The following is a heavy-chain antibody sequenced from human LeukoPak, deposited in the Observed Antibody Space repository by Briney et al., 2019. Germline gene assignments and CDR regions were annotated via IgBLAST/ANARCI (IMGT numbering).Heavy chain of an antibody. CDR2: ISAYNGNT. Sequence: GASVKVSCKASGYTFTSYGISWVRQAPGQGLEWMGWISAYNGNTNYAQKLQGRVTMTTDTSTSTAYMELSSLRSEDTAVYYCASGGNYYYYGMDVWGQGTTVTVSS. CDR3: ASGGNYYYYGMDV. CDR1: GYTFTSYG. V-gene: IGHV1-18*04. J-gene: IGHJ6*02.